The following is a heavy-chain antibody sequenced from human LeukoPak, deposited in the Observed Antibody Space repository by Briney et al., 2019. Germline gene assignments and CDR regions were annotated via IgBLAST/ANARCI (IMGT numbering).Heavy chain of an antibody. Sequence: PSETLSLTCTVSLDSTTSNFWSWVRQPPGKGLEWIGEIHKSGSPNYNPSLQSRVTISIDRSRNQIALELSSVTAADTAVYYCAREILGGFNPGAYWGQGTLVTVSS. CDR1: LDSTTSNF. CDR3: AREILGGFNPGAY. D-gene: IGHD1-14*01. J-gene: IGHJ4*02. CDR2: IHKSGSP. V-gene: IGHV4-4*02.